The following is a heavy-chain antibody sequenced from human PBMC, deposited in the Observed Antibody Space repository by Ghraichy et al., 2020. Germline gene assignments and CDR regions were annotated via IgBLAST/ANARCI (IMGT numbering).Heavy chain of an antibody. D-gene: IGHD6-19*01. CDR3: AKAGSIAVAGYFDY. Sequence: GGSLRLSCAASGFTFSSYAMSWVRQAPGKGLVWVSPISGSGGSTYYADSVKGRFTISRDNSKNTLYLQMNSLRAEDTAVYYCAKAGSIAVAGYFDYWGQGTLVTVSS. CDR1: GFTFSSYA. J-gene: IGHJ4*02. V-gene: IGHV3-23*01. CDR2: ISGSGGST.